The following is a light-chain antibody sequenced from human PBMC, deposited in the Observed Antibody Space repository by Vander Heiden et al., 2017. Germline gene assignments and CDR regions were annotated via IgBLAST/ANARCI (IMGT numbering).Light chain of an antibody. Sequence: QSVLTQPPSVSAAPGPKVTISCSGSSSNIGNNYVSWYQQLPGTAPKLLIYDNNKRPSGIPDRFSGSKSGTSATLGITGLKTGDEADYYCGTWDSSLSAGVFGGGTKLTVL. CDR2: DNN. CDR1: SSNIGNNY. CDR3: GTWDSSLSAGV. V-gene: IGLV1-51*01. J-gene: IGLJ2*01.